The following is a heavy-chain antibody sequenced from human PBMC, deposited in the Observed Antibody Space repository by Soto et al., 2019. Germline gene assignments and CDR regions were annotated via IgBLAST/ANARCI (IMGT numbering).Heavy chain of an antibody. Sequence: EVQLVESGGGLVQPGTSLRLSCAASGFTFDDYAMHWVRQAPGKGLEWVSGIVWNNGNIAYADSVKGRFIISRDNAKKYLYLQMNSLRTEDTALYYCVRIPAAIGYMDVWGKGTTVTVSS. D-gene: IGHD2-2*02. CDR3: VRIPAAIGYMDV. CDR2: IVWNNGNI. J-gene: IGHJ6*03. CDR1: GFTFDDYA. V-gene: IGHV3-9*01.